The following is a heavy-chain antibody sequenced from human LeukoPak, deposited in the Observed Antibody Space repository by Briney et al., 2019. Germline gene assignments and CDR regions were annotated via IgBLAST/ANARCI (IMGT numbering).Heavy chain of an antibody. CDR1: GYSFTSYW. Sequence: GESLKISCKGSGYSFTSYWIGWVRQMPGKGLEWMGIIYPGDSDTRYSLSFQGQVTISADKSISTPYLHWSSPNAPDTAILFCARRVKGYSGYSDYWGQGTVVTVSS. CDR2: IYPGDSDT. D-gene: IGHD1-26*01. J-gene: IGHJ4*02. V-gene: IGHV5-51*01. CDR3: ARRVKGYSGYSDY.